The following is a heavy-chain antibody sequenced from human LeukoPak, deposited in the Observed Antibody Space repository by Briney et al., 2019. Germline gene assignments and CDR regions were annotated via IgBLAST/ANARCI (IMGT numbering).Heavy chain of an antibody. Sequence: SETLSLTCTVSGGSISSYYWSWIRQPPGKGLEWIGYIYYSGSTNYNPSLKSRVTISVDTSKNQFSLKLSSVTAADTAVYYCARVKWELLSGYYYYMDVWGKGTTVTVSS. D-gene: IGHD1-26*01. J-gene: IGHJ6*03. CDR2: IYYSGST. CDR3: ARVKWELLSGYYYYMDV. CDR1: GGSISSYY. V-gene: IGHV4-59*01.